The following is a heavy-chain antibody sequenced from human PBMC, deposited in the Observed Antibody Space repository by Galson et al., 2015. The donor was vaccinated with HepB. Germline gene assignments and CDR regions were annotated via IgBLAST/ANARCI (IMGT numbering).Heavy chain of an antibody. Sequence: SLRLSCAASGFTFYDYAMHWVRQPPGKGLEWVSGISWNGRSIGYADSVKGRFTISRDNAKNSLYLQMVSLRTEDTALYYCAKSLYGDGSRGYMDVWGKGTTVTVSS. V-gene: IGHV3-9*01. CDR3: AKSLYGDGSRGYMDV. CDR1: GFTFYDYA. CDR2: ISWNGRSI. J-gene: IGHJ6*03. D-gene: IGHD3-16*02.